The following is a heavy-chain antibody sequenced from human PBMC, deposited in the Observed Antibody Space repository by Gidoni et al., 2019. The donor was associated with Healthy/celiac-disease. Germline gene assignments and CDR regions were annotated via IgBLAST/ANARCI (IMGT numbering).Heavy chain of an antibody. J-gene: IGHJ3*02. D-gene: IGHD5-12*01. CDR1: VFTFPDYA. Sequence: DVQLVESVGGLVPPGRSLSLSCSASVFTFPDYAMPWVRQAQGKGLEWVSGISWNSGSIGYADSVKGRITISRDNAKNSLYLQMNSLRAEDTALYYCAKARGWLQLKGGAFDIWGQGTMVTVSS. CDR2: ISWNSGSI. CDR3: AKARGWLQLKGGAFDI. V-gene: IGHV3-9*01.